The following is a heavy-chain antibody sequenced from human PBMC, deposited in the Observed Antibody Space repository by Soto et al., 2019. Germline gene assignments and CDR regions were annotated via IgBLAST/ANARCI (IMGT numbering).Heavy chain of an antibody. J-gene: IGHJ3*02. V-gene: IGHV1-69*13. CDR1: GGTFSSYA. Sequence: SVKVSCKASGGTFSSYAISWVRQAPGQGLEWMGGIIPIFGTANYAQKFQGRVTITADESTSTAYMELSSLRSEDTAVYYCARAQKSLVPDAFDIWGQGTMVTVSS. CDR2: IIPIFGTA. CDR3: ARAQKSLVPDAFDI. D-gene: IGHD2-8*02.